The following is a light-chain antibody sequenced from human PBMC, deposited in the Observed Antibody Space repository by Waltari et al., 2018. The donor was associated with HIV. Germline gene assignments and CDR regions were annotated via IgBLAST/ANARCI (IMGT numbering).Light chain of an antibody. CDR2: DTT. J-gene: IGLJ2*01. CDR3: MLFFGATRI. CDR1: EGTVTIKHY. Sequence: QAAVTQEPSLTVSPGGTIILTCASSEGTVTIKHYAYWFQQKAGQAPTTLIYDTTQRHLWTPARFSAFLLGDKAVLTLSGALSEDEAGYYCMLFFGATRIFGGGTTVTV. V-gene: IGLV7-46*01.